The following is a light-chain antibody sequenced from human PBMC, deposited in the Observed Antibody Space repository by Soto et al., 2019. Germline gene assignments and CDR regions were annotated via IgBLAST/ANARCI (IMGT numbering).Light chain of an antibody. J-gene: IGKJ1*01. CDR1: QSISSW. Sequence: DLQMTQSPSTLSASVADRVTITCRASQSISSWLAWYQQKPGKAPKLLIYDASSLESGVPSRFSGSGSGTEFTLTISSLQPDDFATYYCQQYNSYSPTFGQGTKVDIK. CDR3: QQYNSYSPT. CDR2: DAS. V-gene: IGKV1-5*01.